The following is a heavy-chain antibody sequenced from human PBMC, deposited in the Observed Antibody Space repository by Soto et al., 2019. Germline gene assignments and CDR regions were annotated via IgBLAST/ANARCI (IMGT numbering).Heavy chain of an antibody. J-gene: IGHJ4*02. CDR3: VKCPAIKLWSYFDY. CDR2: IYSGGST. D-gene: IGHD5-18*01. V-gene: IGHV3-66*01. Sequence: QPGGSLRLSCAASGFTVSSNYMSWVRQAPGKGLEWVSFIYSGGSTYYADSVKGRFTISRDNSKNTLYLQMSSLRAEDTAVYYCVKCPAIKLWSYFDYWGQGTLVTVSS. CDR1: GFTVSSNY.